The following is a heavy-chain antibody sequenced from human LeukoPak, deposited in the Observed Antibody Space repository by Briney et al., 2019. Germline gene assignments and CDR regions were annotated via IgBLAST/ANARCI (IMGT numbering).Heavy chain of an antibody. CDR3: ARNALGYYMDV. J-gene: IGHJ6*03. CDR2: ISSSSSTI. CDR1: GFSFSYAW. Sequence: GGSLRLSCAASGFSFSYAWMNWIRQAPGKGLEWVSYISSSSSTIYYADSVKGRFTISRDNAKNSLYLQMNSLRAEDTAVYYCARNALGYYMDVRGKGTTVTVSS. V-gene: IGHV3-48*01.